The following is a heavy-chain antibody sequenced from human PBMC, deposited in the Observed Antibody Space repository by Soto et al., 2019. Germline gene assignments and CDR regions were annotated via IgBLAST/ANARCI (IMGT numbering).Heavy chain of an antibody. V-gene: IGHV3-23*01. CDR1: GFTFSDHA. D-gene: IGHD2-15*01. J-gene: IGHJ5*02. CDR3: AIDLWWYTP. CDR2: ISGGGSGA. Sequence: EVPLLESGGGLVQPGGSLRLSCTASGFTFSDHAMTWVRQAPGKGLEWLSGISGGGSGAYYADSVKGRFTVSRANSNNPLFLQMDSLRVEDTAVYYCAIDLWWYTPRGQGTLVTVSS.